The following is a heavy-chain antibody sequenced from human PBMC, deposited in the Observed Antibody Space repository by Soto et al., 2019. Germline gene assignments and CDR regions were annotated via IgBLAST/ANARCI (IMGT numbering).Heavy chain of an antibody. Sequence: GESLRISCKASEYNFIYYWIVWVLQTPGKGLDWMGSIYPGDLDTIYSPSFQGQVTISVDRSIDTAYLQWNSLRASDTAIYFCARRGCGGGTRCYGLDVWGQGTTVTVSS. J-gene: IGHJ6*01. V-gene: IGHV5-51*01. CDR1: EYNFIYYW. CDR2: IYPGDLDT. CDR3: ARRGCGGGTRCYGLDV. D-gene: IGHD2-21*01.